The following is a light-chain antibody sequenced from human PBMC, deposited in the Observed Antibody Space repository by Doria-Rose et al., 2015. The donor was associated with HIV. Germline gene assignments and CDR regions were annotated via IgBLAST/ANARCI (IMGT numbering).Light chain of an antibody. CDR1: QSVSSY. V-gene: IGKV3-11*01. CDR3: QQRGNWPSVT. J-gene: IGKJ5*01. CDR2: DAS. Sequence: EIVLTQSPATLSLSPGERATLSCRASQSVSSYLAWYQQKPGQAPRLLIYDASNRATGIPAGFSGSGSGTDFTLTISSLEPEDFAVYYCQQRGNWPSVTFGQGTRLEIK.